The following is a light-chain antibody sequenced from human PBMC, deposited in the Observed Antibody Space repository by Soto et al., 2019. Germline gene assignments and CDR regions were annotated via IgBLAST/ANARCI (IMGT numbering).Light chain of an antibody. CDR3: QQYGKSLYS. J-gene: IGKJ2*01. V-gene: IGKV3-20*01. CDR1: QHVYSNY. CDR2: GTS. Sequence: EIVLTQSPGTLSLSPGERATLSGRASQHVYSNYLAWYQQKPGQAPRVLIYGTSSRATGIPDRFSGSGSGTDFTLTISRLEPEDFAVYYCQQYGKSLYSFGQGTKLEIK.